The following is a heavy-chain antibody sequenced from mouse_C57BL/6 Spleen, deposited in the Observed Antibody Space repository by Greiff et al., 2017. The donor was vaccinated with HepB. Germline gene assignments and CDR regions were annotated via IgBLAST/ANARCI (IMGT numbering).Heavy chain of an antibody. CDR1: GYTFTDYE. CDR3: YYGSSYRYFDV. Sequence: QVQLQQSGAELVRPGASVTLSCKASGYTFTDYEMHWVKQTPVHGLEWIGAIDPETGGTAYNQKFKGKAILTADKSSSTAYMELRSLTSEDSAVYYCYYGSSYRYFDVWGTGTTVTVSS. J-gene: IGHJ1*03. CDR2: IDPETGGT. D-gene: IGHD1-1*01. V-gene: IGHV1-15*01.